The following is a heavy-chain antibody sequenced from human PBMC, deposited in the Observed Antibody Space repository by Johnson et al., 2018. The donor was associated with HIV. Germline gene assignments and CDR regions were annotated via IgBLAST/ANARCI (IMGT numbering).Heavy chain of an antibody. CDR1: GLTFSNYG. CDR3: ARVHSGGAFDI. CDR2: IRYDGSNK. J-gene: IGHJ3*02. V-gene: IGHV3-30*02. Sequence: VQLVESGGGVVQPGGSLRLSCAASGLTFSNYGSHWVRQAPGKGLEWVAFIRYDGSNKYYANSVKGRFTISRDNSKNTLYLQMNSLRAEDTAVYYCARVHSGGAFDIWGQGTMVTVSS.